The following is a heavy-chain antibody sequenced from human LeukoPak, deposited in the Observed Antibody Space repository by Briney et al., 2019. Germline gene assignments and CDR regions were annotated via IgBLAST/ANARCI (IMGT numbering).Heavy chain of an antibody. CDR1: GFTFSNYA. CDR2: IYSDNT. CDR3: ARRAGAYSHPYDY. V-gene: IGHV3-53*01. Sequence: GGSLRLSCAASGFTFSNYAMSWVRQAPGKGLEWVSFIYSDNTHYSDSVKGRFTISRDNSKNTLYLQMNSLRAEGTAVYYCARRAGAYSHPYDYWGQGTLVTVSS. D-gene: IGHD4/OR15-4a*01. J-gene: IGHJ4*02.